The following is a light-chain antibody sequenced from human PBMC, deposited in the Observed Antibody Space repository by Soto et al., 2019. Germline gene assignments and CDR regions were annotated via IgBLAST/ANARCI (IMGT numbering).Light chain of an antibody. CDR3: SSYTTSSTLVV. Sequence: QSVPTQPASVSGSPGQSITISCTGTSSDVGGYNYVSWYQQHPGKAPKLMIYEVSHRPSGVSDRFSGSKSGNTASLTISGLQAEDEADYYCSSYTTSSTLVVFGGGTKLTVL. V-gene: IGLV2-14*01. J-gene: IGLJ2*01. CDR1: SSDVGGYNY. CDR2: EVS.